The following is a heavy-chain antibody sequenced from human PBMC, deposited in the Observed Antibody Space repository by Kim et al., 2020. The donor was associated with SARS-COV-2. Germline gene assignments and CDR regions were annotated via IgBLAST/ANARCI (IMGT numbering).Heavy chain of an antibody. CDR3: ASNRNYYGSGSYILDY. J-gene: IGHJ4*02. CDR2: ISYDGSNK. Sequence: GVSLRLSCAASGFTFSSYGMHWVRQAPGKGREWVAVISYDGSNKYYADSVKGRFTISRDNSKNTLYLQMNSLRAEDTAVYYCASNRNYYGSGSYILDYWGQGTLVTVSS. D-gene: IGHD3-10*01. V-gene: IGHV3-30*03. CDR1: GFTFSSYG.